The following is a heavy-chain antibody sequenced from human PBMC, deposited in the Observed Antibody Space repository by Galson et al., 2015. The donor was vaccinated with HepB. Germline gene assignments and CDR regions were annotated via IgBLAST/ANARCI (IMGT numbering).Heavy chain of an antibody. CDR3: ARGGYSGTNKRGWFDP. D-gene: IGHD5-12*01. V-gene: IGHV1-69*13. CDR2: IIPIFATA. CDR1: GGTFSSYA. J-gene: IGHJ5*02. Sequence: SVKVSCKASGGTFSSYAISWVRQAPGRGLEWMGVIIPIFATANYAQKFQGRVTMTADESTSTAYMELSSLRSEDTVVYYCARGGYSGTNKRGWFDPWGQGTLVTVSS.